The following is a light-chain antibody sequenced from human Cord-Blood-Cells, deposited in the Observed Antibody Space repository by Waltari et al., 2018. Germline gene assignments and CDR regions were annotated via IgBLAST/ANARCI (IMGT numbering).Light chain of an antibody. J-gene: IGLJ3*02. CDR1: ALPQKY. Sequence: SYELTQPPSVSVSLGQMARITCSGEALPQKYAYWYPQKPGQFPVLVIYKDSERPSGIPERFSGSSSGTIVTLTISGVQAEDEADYYCLSADSSGTWVFGGGTKLTVL. CDR2: KDS. V-gene: IGLV3-16*01. CDR3: LSADSSGTWV.